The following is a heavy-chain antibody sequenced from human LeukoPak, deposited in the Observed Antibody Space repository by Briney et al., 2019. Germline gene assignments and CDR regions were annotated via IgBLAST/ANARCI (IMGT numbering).Heavy chain of an antibody. Sequence: SETLSLTCTVSGGSISSSSYYWGWIRQPPGKGLEWIGSIYHSGSTYYNPSLKSRVTISVDTSKNQFSLKLSSVTAADTAVYYCARSPFRSSWPDAFDIWGQGTMVTVSS. CDR3: ARSPFRSSWPDAFDI. V-gene: IGHV4-39*07. CDR2: IYHSGST. D-gene: IGHD6-13*01. J-gene: IGHJ3*02. CDR1: GGSISSSSYY.